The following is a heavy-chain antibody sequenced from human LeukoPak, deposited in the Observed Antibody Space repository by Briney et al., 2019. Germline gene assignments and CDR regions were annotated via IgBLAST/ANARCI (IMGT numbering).Heavy chain of an antibody. CDR3: ARDLGITMVRGVMYFDY. V-gene: IGHV1-18*01. J-gene: IGHJ4*02. CDR2: ISAYNGNT. CDR1: GYTFTSYG. Sequence: ASVKGSCKASGYTFTSYGISWVRQAPGQGLEWMGWISAYNGNTNYAQKLQGRVTMTTDTSTSTAYMELRSLRSDDTAVYYCARDLGITMVRGVMYFDYWGQGTLVTVSS. D-gene: IGHD3-10*01.